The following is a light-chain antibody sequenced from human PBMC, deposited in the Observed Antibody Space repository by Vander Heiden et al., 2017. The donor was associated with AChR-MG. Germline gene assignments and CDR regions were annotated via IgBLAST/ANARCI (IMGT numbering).Light chain of an antibody. CDR3: QQKDNPPFN. CDR1: QRISTY. Sequence: DIEVTQSPSSLSASVGDRVTVTCRASQRISTYLNWYLQQPGKAPKLLIYAASSLQRGVSSRFSGSGSGTEFTLTISRLQGEDFGTYYCQQKDNPPFNFDHRTKVDVK. J-gene: IGKJ3*01. CDR2: AAS. V-gene: IGKV1-39*01.